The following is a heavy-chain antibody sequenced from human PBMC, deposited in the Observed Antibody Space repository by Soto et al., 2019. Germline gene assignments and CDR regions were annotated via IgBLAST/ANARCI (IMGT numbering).Heavy chain of an antibody. CDR2: ISIDGRST. Sequence: EVQLLESGGGLVQSGGSLRLSCAASGFTFSSYWMFWVRQAPGKGLVWVSRISIDGRSTNYADSVKGRFTISRDNAKNTLYMQMNSLRAEDTAVYDCARAPEQRWCGMDVWGQGTTVPV. D-gene: IGHD6-25*01. CDR1: GFTFSSYW. V-gene: IGHV3-74*01. CDR3: ARAPEQRWCGMDV. J-gene: IGHJ6*02.